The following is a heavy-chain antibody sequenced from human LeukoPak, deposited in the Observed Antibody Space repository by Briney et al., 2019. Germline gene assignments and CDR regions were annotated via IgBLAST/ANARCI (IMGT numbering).Heavy chain of an antibody. D-gene: IGHD3-3*01. CDR1: GGSISSYY. CDR3: AREMGYDFWSANGYYYMDV. Sequence: SETLSLTCTVSGGSISSYYWSWIRQPAGKGLEWIGRIYTSGSTNYNPSLKGRVTMSVDTSKNQFSLKLSSVTAADTAVYYCAREMGYDFWSANGYYYMDVWGEGTTVTVSS. J-gene: IGHJ6*03. V-gene: IGHV4-4*07. CDR2: IYTSGST.